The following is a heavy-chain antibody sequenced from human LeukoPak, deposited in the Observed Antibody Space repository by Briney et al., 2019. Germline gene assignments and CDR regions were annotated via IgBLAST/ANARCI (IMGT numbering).Heavy chain of an antibody. CDR3: AVWLYYFDY. V-gene: IGHV4-59*01. CDR1: GGSISSYY. Sequence: PSETLSLTCTVSGGSISSYYWSWIRQPPGKGLEWIEYIYYSGSTNYNPSLKSRVTISVDTSKNQFSLKLSSVTAADTAVYYCAVWLYYFDYWGQETLVTVSS. CDR2: IYYSGST. D-gene: IGHD5-18*01. J-gene: IGHJ4*02.